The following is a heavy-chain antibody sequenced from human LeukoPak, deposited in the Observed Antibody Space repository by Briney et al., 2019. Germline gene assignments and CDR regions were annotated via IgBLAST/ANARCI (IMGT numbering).Heavy chain of an antibody. Sequence: PGGSLRLSCATSGFTFSNAWMRWVRQAPGKGLEWVGRIKSKTDGGTTDYAAPVKGRFTISRDDSKNTLYLQMNSLKTEDTAVYYCTTKRIAAAADYWGQGTLVTVSS. CDR2: IKSKTDGGTT. J-gene: IGHJ4*02. CDR1: GFTFSNAW. D-gene: IGHD6-13*01. V-gene: IGHV3-15*01. CDR3: TTKRIAAAADY.